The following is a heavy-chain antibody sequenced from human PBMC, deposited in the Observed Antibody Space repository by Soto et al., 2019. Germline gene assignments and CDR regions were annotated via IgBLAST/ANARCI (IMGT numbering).Heavy chain of an antibody. CDR3: ARENSVQAWLHHFDH. J-gene: IGHJ4*02. V-gene: IGHV3-48*03. Sequence: WGSLLVSCEASGFSFRCFAMTWVRQAPGRGLDWVSYISDDGASIYYADSLKGRFTISRDNAKNSLSLQMNNLRAEDTAVYYCARENSVQAWLHHFDHWGLGTMVTVSS. D-gene: IGHD5-18*01. CDR1: GFSFRCFA. CDR2: ISDDGASI.